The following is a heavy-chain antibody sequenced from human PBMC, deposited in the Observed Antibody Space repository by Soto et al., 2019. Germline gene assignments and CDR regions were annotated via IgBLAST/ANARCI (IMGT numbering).Heavy chain of an antibody. CDR3: ARWGYGDYVSYYYYYGMDV. CDR2: ISYDGSNK. Sequence: QVQLVESGGGVVQPGRSLRLSCAASGFTFSSYAMHWVRQAPGKGLEWVAVISYDGSNKYYADSVKGRFTISRDNSKNTLYLKMNSLRAEDTAVYYCARWGYGDYVSYYYYYGMDVWGQGTTVTVSS. V-gene: IGHV3-30-3*01. CDR1: GFTFSSYA. J-gene: IGHJ6*02. D-gene: IGHD4-17*01.